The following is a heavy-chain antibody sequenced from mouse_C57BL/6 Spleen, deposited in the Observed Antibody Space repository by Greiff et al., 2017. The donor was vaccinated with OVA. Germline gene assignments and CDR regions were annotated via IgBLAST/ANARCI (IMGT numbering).Heavy chain of an antibody. CDR1: GFSLTSYA. Sequence: VKLQQSGPGLVAPSQSLSITCTVSGFSLTSYAISWVRQPPGKGLEWLGVIWTGGGTNYNLALKSRLSISKDNSKSQVFLKMNSLQTDDTARYYCARNYHGSSWYFDVWGTGTTVTVSS. CDR2: IWTGGGT. J-gene: IGHJ1*03. V-gene: IGHV2-9-1*01. D-gene: IGHD1-1*01. CDR3: ARNYHGSSWYFDV.